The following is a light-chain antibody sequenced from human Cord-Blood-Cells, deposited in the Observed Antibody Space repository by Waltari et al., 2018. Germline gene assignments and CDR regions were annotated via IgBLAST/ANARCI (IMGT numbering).Light chain of an antibody. CDR1: QSLVYSDGNTY. J-gene: IGKJ1*01. Sequence: DVVMTQSPLSLPVTLGQPASISCRSSQSLVYSDGNTYLNWFQQRPGQSPRHLIYKVSNRDSGVPDRCSGSGSGTDFTLKISRVEAEDVGVYYCMQGTHWPWTFGQGTKVEIK. CDR2: KVS. CDR3: MQGTHWPWT. V-gene: IGKV2-30*01.